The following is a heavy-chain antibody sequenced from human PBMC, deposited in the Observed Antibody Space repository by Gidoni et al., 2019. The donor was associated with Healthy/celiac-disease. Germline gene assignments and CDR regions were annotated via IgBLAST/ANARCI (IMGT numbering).Heavy chain of an antibody. Sequence: QLQLQESGPGLVKPSETLSLTCTVPGGSISSSSYYWGWIRQPPGKGLEWIGSIYYSGSTYYNPSLKSRVTISVDTSKNQFSLKLSSVTAADTAVYYCARDEGAYYFDYWGQGTLVTVSS. V-gene: IGHV4-39*07. CDR1: GGSISSSSYY. CDR3: ARDEGAYYFDY. CDR2: IYYSGST. J-gene: IGHJ4*02.